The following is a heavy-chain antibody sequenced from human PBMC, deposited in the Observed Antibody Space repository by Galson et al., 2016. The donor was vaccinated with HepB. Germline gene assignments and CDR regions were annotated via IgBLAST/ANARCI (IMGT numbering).Heavy chain of an antibody. CDR2: ISCDESSK. J-gene: IGHJ5*02. Sequence: SLRLSCAASGFSFSRYGMHWVRQAPGKGLEWVALISCDESSKYYADSVKGRFTVSRDNSNNTVYLQMNSLRAEDTAVYYCARDQDQTATTPFDPRGPGTLVT. CDR3: ARDQDQTATTPFDP. V-gene: IGHV3-30*03. D-gene: IGHD4-17*01. CDR1: GFSFSRYG.